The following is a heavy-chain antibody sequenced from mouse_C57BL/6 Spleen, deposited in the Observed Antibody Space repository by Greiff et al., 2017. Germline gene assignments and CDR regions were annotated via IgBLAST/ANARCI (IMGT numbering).Heavy chain of an antibody. J-gene: IGHJ4*01. D-gene: IGHD2-4*01. Sequence: QVQLQQPGTELVKPGASVKLSCKASGYTFTSYWMHWVKQRPGQGLEWIGNINPSNGGTNYNEKFKSKATLTVDKSSSTAYMQLSSLTSEDSAVXYCALYDYDYYAMDYWGQGTSVTVSS. CDR1: GYTFTSYW. CDR3: ALYDYDYYAMDY. CDR2: INPSNGGT. V-gene: IGHV1-53*01.